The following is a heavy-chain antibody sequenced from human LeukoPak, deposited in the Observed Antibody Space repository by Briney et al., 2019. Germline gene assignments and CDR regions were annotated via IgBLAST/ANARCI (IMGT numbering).Heavy chain of an antibody. Sequence: GGSLRLSCAASGFTFSSYAMSWVRQAPGKGLEWVSAISGSGGSTYYADSVKGRFTISRDNSKNTLYLQMNSLRAEDTAVYYCAKRTARVVVIASPFDYWGQGTLVTVSS. D-gene: IGHD2-21*01. CDR3: AKRTARVVVIASPFDY. CDR2: ISGSGGST. V-gene: IGHV3-23*01. CDR1: GFTFSSYA. J-gene: IGHJ4*02.